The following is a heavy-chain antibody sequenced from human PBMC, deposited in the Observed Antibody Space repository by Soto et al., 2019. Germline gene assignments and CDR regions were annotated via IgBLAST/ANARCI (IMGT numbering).Heavy chain of an antibody. Sequence: ASVKVSCKASGYTFISYAIHWVRQAPGQRLEWMGWINAGNGNTKYSQKFQGRVTITRDTSASTAYMELTSLRSEDTAVYYCARELQGLYYFDYWGQGALVTVSS. CDR2: INAGNGNT. V-gene: IGHV1-3*01. CDR1: GYTFISYA. CDR3: ARELQGLYYFDY. D-gene: IGHD2-15*01. J-gene: IGHJ4*02.